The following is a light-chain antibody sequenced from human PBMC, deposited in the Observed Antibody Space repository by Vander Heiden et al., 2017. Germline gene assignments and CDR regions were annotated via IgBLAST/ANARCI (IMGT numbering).Light chain of an antibody. CDR1: QGSSSW. CDR3: QQANSFPLT. CDR2: AAS. Sequence: DIQMTQSPSSVSPSLGDRVTLTCRASQGSSSWLAWYQQKPGKAPNHLIYAASSLQTGVPSRFSGSGSGTDFTLTISSLQPEDFATYYCQQANSFPLTFGGGTKVEIK. J-gene: IGKJ4*01. V-gene: IGKV1-12*01.